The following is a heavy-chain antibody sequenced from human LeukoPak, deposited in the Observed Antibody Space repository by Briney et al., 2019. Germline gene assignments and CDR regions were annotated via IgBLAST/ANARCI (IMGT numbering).Heavy chain of an antibody. J-gene: IGHJ4*02. V-gene: IGHV2-5*01. D-gene: IGHD2-21*01. CDR2: IYWNDDK. CDR3: AHRGEGSKPLY. CDR1: GLSLSTSGVG. Sequence: SGPTLVNPTQTLTLTCTFSGLSLSTSGVGVGWIRRPPGKALEWLALIYWNDDKRYSPSLKSRLTITKDTSRNQVVLTMTNMDPVDTATYYCAHRGEGSKPLYWGQGTLVTVSS.